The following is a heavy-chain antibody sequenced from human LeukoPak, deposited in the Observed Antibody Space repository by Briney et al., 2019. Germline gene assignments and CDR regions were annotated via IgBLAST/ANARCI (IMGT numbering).Heavy chain of an antibody. J-gene: IGHJ4*02. CDR3: ARTFGMGLDY. CDR1: GGSISSGGYS. Sequence: SETLSLTCAVSGGSISSGGYSWSWIRQPPGKGLEWIGYIYHSGSTYYNPSLKSRVTISVDRSKNQFSLKLSSVTAADTAVYYCARTFGMGLDYWGQGTLVTVSS. V-gene: IGHV4-30-2*01. CDR2: IYHSGST. D-gene: IGHD1-14*01.